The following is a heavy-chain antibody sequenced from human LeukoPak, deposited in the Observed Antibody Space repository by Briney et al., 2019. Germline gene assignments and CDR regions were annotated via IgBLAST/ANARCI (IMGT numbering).Heavy chain of an antibody. V-gene: IGHV3-9*01. CDR2: ISWNSGSI. J-gene: IGHJ4*02. CDR1: GFTFDDYA. Sequence: GGSPRLSCAASGFTFDDYAMHWVRQAPGKGLEWVSGISWNSGSIGYADSVKGRFTISRDNAKNSLYLQMNSLRAEDTALYYCAKGSTYYDSSGYPDYWGQGTLVTVSS. CDR3: AKGSTYYDSSGYPDY. D-gene: IGHD3-22*01.